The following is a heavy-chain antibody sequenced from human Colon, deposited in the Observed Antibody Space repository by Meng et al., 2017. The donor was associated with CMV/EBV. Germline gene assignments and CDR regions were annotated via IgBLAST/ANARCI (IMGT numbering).Heavy chain of an antibody. V-gene: IGHV3-23*01. CDR1: GLDFGSTG. CDR2: ISGNSRIT. J-gene: IGHJ4*02. D-gene: IGHD4-23*01. Sequence: GESLKISCAVSGLDFGSTGMSWVRPTPGKGLEWVAHISGNSRITFYSDSLKGRFTISRDNSKNTLYLQMSSLRGDDTALYYCATVTRPPRELQWYFDDWGQGTPVTVSS. CDR3: ATVTRPPRELQWYFDD.